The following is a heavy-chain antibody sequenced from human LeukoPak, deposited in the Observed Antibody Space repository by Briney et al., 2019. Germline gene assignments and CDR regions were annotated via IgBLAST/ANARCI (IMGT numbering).Heavy chain of an antibody. D-gene: IGHD2-2*01. Sequence: SETLSLTCTVSGLSNSSYYWSWLPHPAGKALEWIGRIYTSESTNYKPSLKSRVTMSVDPSKNQFSRKLSSVTAADTAVYYCARGTLGYCSSTSCYPYYYYYMDVWGKGTTVTVSS. CDR3: ARGTLGYCSSTSCYPYYYYYMDV. CDR2: IYTSEST. V-gene: IGHV4-4*07. J-gene: IGHJ6*03. CDR1: GLSNSSYY.